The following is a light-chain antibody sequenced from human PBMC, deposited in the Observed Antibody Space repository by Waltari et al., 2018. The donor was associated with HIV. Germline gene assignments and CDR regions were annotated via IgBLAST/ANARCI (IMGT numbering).Light chain of an antibody. CDR3: SSWDDSLSGVL. CDR1: SSNIGNNF. CDR2: TNN. Sequence: QSGLTQPPSASGTPGQRVTIPCSGSSSNIGNNFLYWYQQVPGQAPKSLTHTNNPRPSGVPDRFSCSKSGTSASLALSGLRSEDEAYYYCSSWDDSLSGVLFGGGTKLTVL. J-gene: IGLJ2*01. V-gene: IGLV1-47*01.